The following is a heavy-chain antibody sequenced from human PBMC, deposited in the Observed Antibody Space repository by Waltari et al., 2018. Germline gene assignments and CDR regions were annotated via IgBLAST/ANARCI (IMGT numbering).Heavy chain of an antibody. V-gene: IGHV1-69-2*01. CDR1: GYTFTDYY. D-gene: IGHD5-12*01. Sequence: EVQLVQSGAEVKKPGATVKISCKVSGYTFTDYYMHWVQQAPGKGLEWMGLVDPEDGKTIYAEKLQGRVNITADTSTDTAYLELSSLRSEDTAVYYCATDPGDSGSLRDYYGMDVWGQGTTVTVSS. J-gene: IGHJ6*02. CDR3: ATDPGDSGSLRDYYGMDV. CDR2: VDPEDGKT.